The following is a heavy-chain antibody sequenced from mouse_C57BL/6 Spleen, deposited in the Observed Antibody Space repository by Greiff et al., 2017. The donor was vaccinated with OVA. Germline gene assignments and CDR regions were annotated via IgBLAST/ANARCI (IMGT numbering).Heavy chain of an antibody. V-gene: IGHV1-82*01. D-gene: IGHD2-1*01. J-gene: IGHJ2*01. CDR1: GYAFSSSW. Sequence: VQLQQSGPELVKPGASVKISCKASGYAFSSSWMNWVKQRPGKGLEWIGRIYPGDGDTNYNGKFKGKATLTADKSSSTAYMQLSSLTSEDSAVYFCARGYYGNSFDYWGQGTTLTVSS. CDR2: IYPGDGDT. CDR3: ARGYYGNSFDY.